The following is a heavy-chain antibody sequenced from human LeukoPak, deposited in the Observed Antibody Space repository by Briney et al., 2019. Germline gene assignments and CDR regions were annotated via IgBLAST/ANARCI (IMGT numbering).Heavy chain of an antibody. V-gene: IGHV1-2*04. CDR3: ARAQTPVDYYGSGSYYSNDAFDI. CDR2: INPNSGGT. J-gene: IGHJ3*02. CDR1: GYTFTGYY. Sequence: ASVKVSCKASGYTFTGYYMHWVRQAPGQGLEWMGWINPNSGGTNYAQKFQGWVTMTRDTSISTAYMELSRLRSDDTAVYYCARAQTPVDYYGSGSYYSNDAFDIWGQGIMVTVSS. D-gene: IGHD3-10*01.